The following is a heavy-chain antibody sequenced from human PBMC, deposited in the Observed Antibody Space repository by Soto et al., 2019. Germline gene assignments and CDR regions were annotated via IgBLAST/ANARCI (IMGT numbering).Heavy chain of an antibody. CDR3: AKIGIPDYYDRSGFAY. Sequence: GGSLRLSCAASGFSFSRCAMHWVRQAPGKGLEWVAVISYDGTNKYYADSVNGRLIISRDNSKNTLSLQMLSLRAEDTAVYYCAKIGIPDYYDRSGFAYWGQGALVTVSS. D-gene: IGHD3-22*01. CDR2: ISYDGTNK. V-gene: IGHV3-30*18. J-gene: IGHJ4*02. CDR1: GFSFSRCA.